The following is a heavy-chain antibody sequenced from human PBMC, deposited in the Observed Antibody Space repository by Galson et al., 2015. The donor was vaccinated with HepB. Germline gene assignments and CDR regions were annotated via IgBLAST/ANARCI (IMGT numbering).Heavy chain of an antibody. V-gene: IGHV1-46*04. CDR3: ARDPRYCSGGSCYYYYGMDV. Sequence: SVKVSCKASGYTFTSYYMHWVRQAPGQGLEWMGIINPSGGSTSYAQKLQGRVTMTRDTSTSTVYMELSSLRSEDTAAYYCARDPRYCSGGSCYYYYGMDVWGQGTTVTVSS. CDR1: GYTFTSYY. CDR2: INPSGGST. D-gene: IGHD2-15*01. J-gene: IGHJ6*02.